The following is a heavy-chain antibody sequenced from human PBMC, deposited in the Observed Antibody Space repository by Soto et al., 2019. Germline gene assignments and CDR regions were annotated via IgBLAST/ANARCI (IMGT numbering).Heavy chain of an antibody. D-gene: IGHD6-13*01. J-gene: IGHJ4*02. CDR3: AKDLQKGSSSWYPRETLDY. CDR1: GFTFSSYG. Sequence: AGGSLRLSCAASGFTFSSYGMHWVRQAPGKGLEWVAVISYDGSNKYYADSVKGRFTISRDNSKNTLYLQMNSLRAEDTAVYYCAKDLQKGSSSWYPRETLDYWGQGTLVTVSS. V-gene: IGHV3-30*18. CDR2: ISYDGSNK.